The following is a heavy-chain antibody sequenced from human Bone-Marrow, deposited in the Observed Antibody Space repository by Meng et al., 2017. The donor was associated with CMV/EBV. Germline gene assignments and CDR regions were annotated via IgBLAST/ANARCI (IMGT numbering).Heavy chain of an antibody. D-gene: IGHD2-2*02. V-gene: IGHV3-49*04. J-gene: IGHJ6*02. CDR3: TTVPLGYCSSTSCYIGSYGMDV. CDR1: GFTFGDYA. Sequence: GESLKISCTASGFTFGDYAMSWVRQAPGKGLEWVGFIRSKAYGGTTEYAASVKGRFTISRDDSKSIAYLQMNSLKTEDTAVYYCTTVPLGYCSSTSCYIGSYGMDVWGQGTTVTVSS. CDR2: IRSKAYGGTT.